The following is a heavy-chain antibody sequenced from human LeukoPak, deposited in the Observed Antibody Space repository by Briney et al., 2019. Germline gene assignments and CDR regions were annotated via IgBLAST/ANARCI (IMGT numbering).Heavy chain of an antibody. Sequence: GGSLRLSCAASGFTFSSYSMNWVRQAPGKGLEWVSSISSSSSYIYYADSVKGRFTISRDNAKNSLYLQMNSLRAEDTALYYCAKDASHLSPEPYYFDYWGQGTLVTVSS. CDR2: ISSSSSYI. V-gene: IGHV3-21*04. D-gene: IGHD1-14*01. CDR1: GFTFSSYS. CDR3: AKDASHLSPEPYYFDY. J-gene: IGHJ4*02.